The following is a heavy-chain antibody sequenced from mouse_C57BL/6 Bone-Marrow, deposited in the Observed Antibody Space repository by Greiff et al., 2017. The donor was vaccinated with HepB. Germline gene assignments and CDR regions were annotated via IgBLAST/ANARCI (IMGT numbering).Heavy chain of an antibody. Sequence: QVHVKQPGAELVKPGASVKLSCKASGYTFTSYWMQWVNQRPGQGLEWIGEIDPSDSYTNYNQKFKGKATLTVDTSSSTAYMQLSSLTSEDSAVYYCARGDYDPFDYWGQGTTLTVSS. CDR2: IDPSDSYT. D-gene: IGHD2-4*01. CDR3: ARGDYDPFDY. V-gene: IGHV1-50*01. J-gene: IGHJ2*01. CDR1: GYTFTSYW.